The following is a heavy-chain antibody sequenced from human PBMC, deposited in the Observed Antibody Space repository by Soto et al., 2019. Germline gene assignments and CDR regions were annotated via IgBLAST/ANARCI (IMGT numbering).Heavy chain of an antibody. V-gene: IGHV3-23*05. CDR2: IDSSAIST. Sequence: EGQLLESGGGLVQPGGFLRLSCAASGFPFGTYAMSWVRQAPGRGLEWGSTIDSSAISTWYADSVKGRFTISRDNSKNTLFLQMNSLRAEDTAVYYCGKRGYCSGGACYGDYFQHWCQGTLVTVSS. CDR3: GKRGYCSGGACYGDYFQH. CDR1: GFPFGTYA. D-gene: IGHD2-15*01. J-gene: IGHJ1*01.